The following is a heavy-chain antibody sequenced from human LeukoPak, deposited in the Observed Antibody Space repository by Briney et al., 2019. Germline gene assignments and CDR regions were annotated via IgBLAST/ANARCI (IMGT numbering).Heavy chain of an antibody. CDR2: IIPIFGTA. D-gene: IGHD5-18*01. Sequence: SVKVSCEXSGGTFSSYAISWVRQAPGQGLEWMGRIIPIFGTANYSQKFQGRVTITTDESTSTAYMELSSLRSEDTAVYYCAKSGGYSYGFGADYFDYWGQGTLVTVSS. J-gene: IGHJ4*02. CDR3: AKSGGYSYGFGADYFDY. V-gene: IGHV1-69*05. CDR1: GGTFSSYA.